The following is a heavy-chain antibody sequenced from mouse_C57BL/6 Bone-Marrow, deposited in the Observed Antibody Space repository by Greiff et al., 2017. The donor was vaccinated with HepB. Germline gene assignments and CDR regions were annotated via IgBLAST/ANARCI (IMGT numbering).Heavy chain of an antibody. V-gene: IGHV1-42*01. Sequence: EVKLMESGPELVKPGASVKISCKASGYSFTGYYMNWVKQSPEKSLEWIGEINPSTGGTTYNQKFKAKATLTVDKSSSTAYMQLKSLTSEDSAVYYCARRGWPGGFAYWGQGTLVTVSA. D-gene: IGHD2-3*01. CDR3: ARRGWPGGFAY. CDR1: GYSFTGYY. J-gene: IGHJ3*01. CDR2: INPSTGGT.